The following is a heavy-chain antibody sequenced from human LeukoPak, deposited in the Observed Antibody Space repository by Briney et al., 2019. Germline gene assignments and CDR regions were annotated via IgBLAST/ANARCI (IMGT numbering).Heavy chain of an antibody. V-gene: IGHV4-59*10. CDR3: ASHNDGYNYAFDV. J-gene: IGHJ3*01. D-gene: IGHD5-24*01. CDR2: IYTSGST. CDR1: GGSFSGYY. Sequence: PSETLSLTCAVYGGSFSGYYWSWIRQPAGKGLEWIGRIYTSGSTNYNPSLKSRVTISVDTSKNQFSLKLSSVTAADTAVYYCASHNDGYNYAFDVWGQGTMVTVSS.